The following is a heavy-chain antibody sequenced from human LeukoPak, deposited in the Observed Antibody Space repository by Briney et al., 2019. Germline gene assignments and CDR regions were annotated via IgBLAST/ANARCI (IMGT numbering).Heavy chain of an antibody. CDR2: IYYRRST. Sequence: ASETLSLTCTVSGGSISSYYWSWIRQPPGKGLEWIGYIYYRRSTNYNPSLKSRVTISVDTSKNQFSLKLSSVTAADTAIYYCAREGGNSLWYFDLWGRGTLVTVSS. CDR3: AREGGNSLWYFDL. V-gene: IGHV4-59*01. CDR1: GGSISSYY. D-gene: IGHD4-23*01. J-gene: IGHJ2*01.